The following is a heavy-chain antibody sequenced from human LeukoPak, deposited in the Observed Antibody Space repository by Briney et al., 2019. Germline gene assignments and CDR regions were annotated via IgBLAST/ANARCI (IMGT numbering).Heavy chain of an antibody. V-gene: IGHV4-39*01. D-gene: IGHD6-19*01. CDR2: IYYSGST. J-gene: IGHJ4*02. CDR1: GGSISSSSYY. CDR3: ARVIAVAGGVPPRYFDY. Sequence: SETLSLTCTVSGGSISSSSYYWGWIRQPPGKGLEWIGSIYYSGSTYYNPSLKSRVTISVDTSKNQFSLKLSSVTAADTAVYYCARVIAVAGGVPPRYFDYWGQGTLVTVSS.